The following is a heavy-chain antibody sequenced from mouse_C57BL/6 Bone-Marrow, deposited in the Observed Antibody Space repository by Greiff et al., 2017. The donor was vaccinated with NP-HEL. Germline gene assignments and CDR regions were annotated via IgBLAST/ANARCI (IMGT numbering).Heavy chain of an antibody. CDR2: IWSGGST. CDR1: GFSLTSYG. Sequence: VQGVESGPGLVQPSQSLSITCTVSGFSLTSYGVHWVRQSPGKGLEWLGVIWSGGSTDYNAAFISRLSISKDNSKSQVFFKMNSLQADDTAIYYCARTGGSSAPFAYRGQGTLVTVSA. V-gene: IGHV2-2*01. CDR3: ARTGGSSAPFAY. D-gene: IGHD1-1*01. J-gene: IGHJ3*01.